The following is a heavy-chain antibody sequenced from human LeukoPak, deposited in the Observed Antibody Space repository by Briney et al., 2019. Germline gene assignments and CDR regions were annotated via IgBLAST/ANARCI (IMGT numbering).Heavy chain of an antibody. J-gene: IGHJ6*03. CDR3: ARVNYYGSGSYLPYYYYYYMDV. CDR2: IKQDGSEK. CDR1: GFTFSSYW. V-gene: IGHV3-7*01. D-gene: IGHD3-10*01. Sequence: GGSLRLSCAASGFTFSSYWMSWVRQAPGKGLEWVANIKQDGSEKYYVDPVKGRFTISRDNAKNSLYLQMNSLRAEDTAVYYCARVNYYGSGSYLPYYYYYYMDVWGKGTTVTVSS.